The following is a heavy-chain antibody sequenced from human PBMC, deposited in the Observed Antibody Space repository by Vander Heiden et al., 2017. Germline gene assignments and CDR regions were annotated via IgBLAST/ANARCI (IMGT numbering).Heavy chain of an antibody. Sequence: QVQLVESGGGVVQPGRSLRLSCAASGFTFRRSPMHWVRQAPGKGLEWVALIWYDGSNEYYADSVRGRFTISRDNSNNTLHLQMTSLRDEDTAVYYCARDSRPYYGDYPDYWGQGTLVTVSS. D-gene: IGHD4-17*01. CDR3: ARDSRPYYGDYPDY. CDR2: IWYDGSNE. V-gene: IGHV3-33*01. CDR1: GFTFRRSP. J-gene: IGHJ4*02.